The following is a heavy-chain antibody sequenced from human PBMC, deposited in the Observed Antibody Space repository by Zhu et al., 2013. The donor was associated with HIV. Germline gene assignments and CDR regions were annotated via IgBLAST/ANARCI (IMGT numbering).Heavy chain of an antibody. J-gene: IGHJ6*02. V-gene: IGHV1-69*01. Sequence: QVQLVQSGAEVKKPGSSVKVSCKASGGTFSSYAISWVRQAPGQGLEWMGGIIPIFGTANYAQKFQGRVTITADESTSTAYMELSSLRSEDTAVYYCATPTSGSYSLGLGGMDVWGQGTTVTVSS. D-gene: IGHD1-26*01. CDR3: ATPTSGSYSLGLGGMDV. CDR2: IIPIFGTA. CDR1: GGTFSSYA.